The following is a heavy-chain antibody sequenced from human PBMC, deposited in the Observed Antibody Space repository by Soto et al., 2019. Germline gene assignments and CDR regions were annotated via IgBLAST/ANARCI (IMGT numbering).Heavy chain of an antibody. J-gene: IGHJ6*02. D-gene: IGHD6-13*01. Sequence: ASVKVSCKASGYTFTSYGISWVRQAPGQGLEWMGGISAYNGNTNYAQKLQGRVTMTTDTSTSTAYIELRSLRSDYTAVYYCARDLSSSSWYNHYYYYYGMDVWGQGTTVTVSS. CDR1: GYTFTSYG. V-gene: IGHV1-18*01. CDR2: ISAYNGNT. CDR3: ARDLSSSSWYNHYYYYYGMDV.